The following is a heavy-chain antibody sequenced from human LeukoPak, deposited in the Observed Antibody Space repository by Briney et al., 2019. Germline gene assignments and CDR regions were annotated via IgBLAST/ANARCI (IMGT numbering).Heavy chain of an antibody. D-gene: IGHD3-10*02. CDR1: GFTFSTYS. Sequence: GGSLRLSCAASGFTFSTYSMNWVRQAPGKGLEWVSSISSSSSTIYYADSVKGRFTISRDNAKNSLYLQMNSLRAEDTAVYYCAELGITMIGGVWGKGTTVTISS. V-gene: IGHV3-48*04. CDR3: AELGITMIGGV. CDR2: ISSSSSTI. J-gene: IGHJ6*04.